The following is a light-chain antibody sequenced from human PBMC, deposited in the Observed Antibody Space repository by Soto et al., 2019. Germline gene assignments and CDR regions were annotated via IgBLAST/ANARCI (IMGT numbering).Light chain of an antibody. V-gene: IGLV2-23*02. CDR2: EVT. Sequence: QSVLTQPASVSGSPGQSITIPCTGTSGDVGSYNLVSWYQQHPGKAPKLLIYEVTERPSGLSNRFSGSKSGNTASLTISGLQPDDDADYYCCSYAGNSEVFGAGTKLTVL. CDR1: SGDVGSYNL. J-gene: IGLJ2*01. CDR3: CSYAGNSEV.